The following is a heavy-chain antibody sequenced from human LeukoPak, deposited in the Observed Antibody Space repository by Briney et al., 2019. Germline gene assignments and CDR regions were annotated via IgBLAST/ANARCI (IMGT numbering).Heavy chain of an antibody. D-gene: IGHD2-21*01. CDR3: ARGSLDSKSRYYYYYMDV. CDR2: INPNSGGT. V-gene: IGHV1-2*02. J-gene: IGHJ6*03. CDR1: GYTFSGYY. Sequence: ASVKVSCKASGYTFSGYYMHWVRQAPGQGLEWMGWINPNSGGTNYAQKFQGRVTMTRDMSTSTVYMELSSLRSEDTAVYYCARGSLDSKSRYYYYYMDVWGKGTTVTVSS.